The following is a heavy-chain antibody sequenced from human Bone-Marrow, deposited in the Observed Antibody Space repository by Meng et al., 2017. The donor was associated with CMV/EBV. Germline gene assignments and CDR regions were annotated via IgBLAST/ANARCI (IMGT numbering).Heavy chain of an antibody. D-gene: IGHD3-22*01. CDR2: ITPFNGNT. CDR1: GYTFTYRY. J-gene: IGHJ4*02. CDR3: ARDSSAWAYDSSGYYFGRKLDLDY. V-gene: IGHV1-45*02. Sequence: SVKVSCKASGYTFTYRYLHWVRQAPGQALEWMGWITPFNGNTNYAQKFQDRVTITRDRSMSTAYMELSSLRSEDTAVYYCARDSSAWAYDSSGYYFGRKLDLDYWGQGTLVTVSS.